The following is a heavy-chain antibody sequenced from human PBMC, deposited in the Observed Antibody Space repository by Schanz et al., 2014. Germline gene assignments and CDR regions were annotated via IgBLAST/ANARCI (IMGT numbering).Heavy chain of an antibody. CDR3: AKDPRGDKNDRAYYFDY. CDR2: ISSGGNP. Sequence: EAHLVESGGGLVQPGGSLRLSCAASGFTFSSYAMSWVRQAPGKGLEWVSSISSGGNPYYANSVKGRFGISRDNSENTLYLQMSSLRVEDTAVYYCAKDPRGDKNDRAYYFDYWGQGTLVSVSS. D-gene: IGHD3-10*01. V-gene: IGHV3-23*04. CDR1: GFTFSSYA. J-gene: IGHJ4*02.